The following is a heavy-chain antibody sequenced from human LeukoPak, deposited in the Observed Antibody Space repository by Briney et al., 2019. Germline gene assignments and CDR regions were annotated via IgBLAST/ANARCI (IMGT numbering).Heavy chain of an antibody. CDR2: ISSSSSYI. D-gene: IGHD1-26*01. CDR1: GFTFSSHS. V-gene: IGHV3-21*01. J-gene: IGHJ4*02. CDR3: ARETWELPNDY. Sequence: GGSLRLSCAASGFTFSSHSMNWVRQAPGRGLEWVSSISSSSSYIYYADSVKGRFTISRDNAKNSLYLQMNSLRAEDTAVYYCARETWELPNDYWGQGTLVTVSS.